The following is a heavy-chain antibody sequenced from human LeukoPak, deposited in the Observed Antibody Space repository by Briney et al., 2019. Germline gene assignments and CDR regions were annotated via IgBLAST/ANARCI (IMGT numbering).Heavy chain of an antibody. D-gene: IGHD2-15*01. CDR1: GGSISSSNW. Sequence: SSETLSLTCAVSGGSISSSNWWSWVRQPPGKGLEWIGEIYHSGSTNYNPSLKSRVTISVDTSKNQFSLKLTSVTAADTAMYYCARDCSGGSCFSGPFEYWGQGSLVTVSS. CDR3: ARDCSGGSCFSGPFEY. V-gene: IGHV4-4*02. J-gene: IGHJ4*02. CDR2: IYHSGST.